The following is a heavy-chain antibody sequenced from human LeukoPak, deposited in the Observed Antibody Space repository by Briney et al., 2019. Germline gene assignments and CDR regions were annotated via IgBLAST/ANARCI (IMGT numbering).Heavy chain of an antibody. V-gene: IGHV3-23*01. Sequence: GGSLRLSCAASGFTFNTYGMHWVRRAPGKALEWVSAITPSGTNTYYADSVKGRFTISRDNSKNTLYLQMTSLRAEDTALYYCARRTCSGGTCYPLDSWGQGALVTVSS. J-gene: IGHJ4*02. D-gene: IGHD2-15*01. CDR3: ARRTCSGGTCYPLDS. CDR1: GFTFNTYG. CDR2: ITPSGTNT.